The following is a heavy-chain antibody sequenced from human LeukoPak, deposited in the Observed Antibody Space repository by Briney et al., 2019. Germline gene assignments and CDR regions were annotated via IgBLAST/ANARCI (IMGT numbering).Heavy chain of an antibody. D-gene: IGHD6-19*01. V-gene: IGHV4-59*01. CDR2: IYYSGST. J-gene: IGHJ5*02. CDR1: GGSISSYY. CDR3: ARGVSSGWYNWFDP. Sequence: SETLSLTCTVSGGSISSYYWSWIRQPPGKGLEWIGCIYYSGSTDYNPSLKSRVTISVDTSKNQFSLKLSSVTAADTAVYYCARGVSSGWYNWFDPWGQGTLVTVSS.